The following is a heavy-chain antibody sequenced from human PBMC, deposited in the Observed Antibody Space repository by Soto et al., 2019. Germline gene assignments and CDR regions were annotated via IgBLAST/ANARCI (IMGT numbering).Heavy chain of an antibody. V-gene: IGHV1-24*01. CDR3: ATAVVVAATSDPYYFDY. CDR1: GYTLTELS. J-gene: IGHJ4*02. Sequence: ASVKVSCKVSGYTLTELSMHWVRQAPGKGLEWMGGFDPEDGETIYAQKFQGRVTMTEETSTDTAYMELSSLRSEDTAVYYCATAVVVAATSDPYYFDYWGQGTLVTVSS. CDR2: FDPEDGET. D-gene: IGHD2-15*01.